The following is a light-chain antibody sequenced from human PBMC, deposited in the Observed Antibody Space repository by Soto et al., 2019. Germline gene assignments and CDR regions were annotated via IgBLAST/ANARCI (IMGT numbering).Light chain of an antibody. Sequence: EIVLTQSPATLSLSPGERATLSCRASQSVSRFLAWFHQKPGQAPRLLIYDASKRATGIPARFSGSGSGTEFTLTISSLEPEDFEVYYCQQRSDWPITFGQGTRLEIK. V-gene: IGKV3-11*01. CDR1: QSVSRF. CDR2: DAS. CDR3: QQRSDWPIT. J-gene: IGKJ5*01.